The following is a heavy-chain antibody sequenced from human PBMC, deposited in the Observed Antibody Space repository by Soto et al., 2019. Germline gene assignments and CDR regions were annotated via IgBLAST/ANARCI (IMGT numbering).Heavy chain of an antibody. CDR3: ARIPVDTYMTYWFDP. Sequence: SETLSLTCTVSGDSVTRGDYYWSWIRQPPGKGPEWIGYIYYSGNTNYSPSLKSRVAISLDTSHNQFSLKLSSVTAADTAVYFCARIPVDTYMTYWFDPWGQGTLVTVS. J-gene: IGHJ5*01. CDR2: IYYSGNT. CDR1: GDSVTRGDYY. V-gene: IGHV4-61*08. D-gene: IGHD5-18*01.